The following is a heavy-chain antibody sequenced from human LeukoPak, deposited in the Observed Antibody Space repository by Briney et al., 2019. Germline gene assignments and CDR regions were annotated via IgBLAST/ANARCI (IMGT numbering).Heavy chain of an antibody. V-gene: IGHV4-4*09. Sequence: SETLSLTCTVPGGSISSYYWSWIRQPPGKGLEWIGYIYTSGSTNYNPSLKSRVTISVDTSKNQFSLKLSSVTAADTAVYYCARHLGYYYGSGSSDAFDIWGQGTMVTVSS. D-gene: IGHD3-10*01. CDR1: GGSISSYY. CDR3: ARHLGYYYGSGSSDAFDI. CDR2: IYTSGST. J-gene: IGHJ3*02.